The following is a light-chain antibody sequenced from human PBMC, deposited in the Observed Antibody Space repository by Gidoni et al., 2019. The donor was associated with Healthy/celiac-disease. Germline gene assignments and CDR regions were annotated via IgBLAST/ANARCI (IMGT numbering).Light chain of an antibody. J-gene: IGKJ1*01. Sequence: DIQMTQTPSSLSASVGDRVTITCRASHSISSYLNWYQQKPGTAPKLLIYAASSLQSVVPSRFGGSGSGTDFTLTISSLQPEDFATYYCQHSYSTPRTFGQGTKVEIK. CDR3: QHSYSTPRT. CDR1: HSISSY. V-gene: IGKV1-39*01. CDR2: AAS.